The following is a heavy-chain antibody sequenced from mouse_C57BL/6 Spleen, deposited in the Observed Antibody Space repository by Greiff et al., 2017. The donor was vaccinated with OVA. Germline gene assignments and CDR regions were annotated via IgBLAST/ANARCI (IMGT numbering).Heavy chain of an antibody. CDR2: IDPSDSYT. V-gene: IGHV1-59*01. CDR3: IYYGNYDYAMDY. D-gene: IGHD2-1*01. Sequence: VQLKQPGAELVRPGTSVKLSCKASGYTFTSYWMHWVKQRPGQGLEWIGVIDPSDSYTNYNQKFKGKATLTVDTSSSTAYMQLSSLTSEDSAVYYCIYYGNYDYAMDYWGQGTSVTVSS. J-gene: IGHJ4*01. CDR1: GYTFTSYW.